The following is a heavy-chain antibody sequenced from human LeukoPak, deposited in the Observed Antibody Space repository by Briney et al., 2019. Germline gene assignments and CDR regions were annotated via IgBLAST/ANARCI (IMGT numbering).Heavy chain of an antibody. J-gene: IGHJ4*02. CDR3: ARHDSSSWDY. CDR1: GYTFTSYY. V-gene: IGHV1-46*01. D-gene: IGHD6-13*01. CDR2: INPSGGST. Sequence: ASVKVSCKASGYTFTSYYMHWVRQAPGQGLEWMGIINPSGGSTSYAQKFQGRVTMTRNTSISTAYMELSSLRSEDTAVYYCARHDSSSWDYWGQGTLVTVSS.